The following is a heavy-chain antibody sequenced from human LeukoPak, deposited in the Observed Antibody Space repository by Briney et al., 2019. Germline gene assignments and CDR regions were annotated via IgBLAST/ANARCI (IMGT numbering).Heavy chain of an antibody. V-gene: IGHV1-18*04. J-gene: IGHJ5*02. D-gene: IGHD6-6*01. CDR3: ATYSSSSGWFDP. CDR1: GYTFTGYY. Sequence: ASVKVSCKASGYTFTGYYMHRVRQAPGQWLEWMGWISAYNGNTNYAQKLQGRVTMTTDTSTSTAYMELRSLRSDDTAVYYCATYSSSSGWFDPWGRGTLVTVSS. CDR2: ISAYNGNT.